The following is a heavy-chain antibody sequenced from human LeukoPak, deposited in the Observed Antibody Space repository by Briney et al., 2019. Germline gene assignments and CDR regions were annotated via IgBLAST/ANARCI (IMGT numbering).Heavy chain of an antibody. CDR2: IYPGDSDT. J-gene: IGHJ4*02. CDR1: GYSFTSYW. Sequence: GESLKISCKGSGYSFTSYWIGWVRQMPGKGLEWMGIIYPGDSDTRDSSSFQGQVTISADKSISTAYLQWSSLKASDTAMYYCARSSSWYVSDYWGQGTLVTVSS. V-gene: IGHV5-51*01. CDR3: ARSSSWYVSDY. D-gene: IGHD6-13*01.